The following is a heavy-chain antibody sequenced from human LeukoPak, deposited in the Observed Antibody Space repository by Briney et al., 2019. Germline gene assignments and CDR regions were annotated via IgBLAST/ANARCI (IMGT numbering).Heavy chain of an antibody. CDR3: ARRPKWLQLPLGYYYYMAV. J-gene: IGHJ6*03. Sequence: ASVKVSYKASGYTFTDYYSRWVRQSTGQALERSGWRNPNSCNRGYAQKFQGRVTRTRNTSISPTNKELSSLRSEDTAAYSCARRPKWLQLPLGYYYYMAVWGKGTTVTVSS. CDR2: RNPNSCNR. V-gene: IGHV1-8*02. D-gene: IGHD5-24*01. CDR1: GYTFTDYY.